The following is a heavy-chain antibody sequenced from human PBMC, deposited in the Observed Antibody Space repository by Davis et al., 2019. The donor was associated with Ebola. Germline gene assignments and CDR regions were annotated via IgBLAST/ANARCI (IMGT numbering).Heavy chain of an antibody. V-gene: IGHV3-74*01. CDR2: INGDGSTT. CDR3: ARALAGNYFDF. CDR1: GFTFSTFW. D-gene: IGHD6-13*01. J-gene: IGHJ4*02. Sequence: GESLKISCAASGFTFSTFWMHWVRQAPGKGLVWVSRINGDGSTTSYADSVKGRFTISRDNAKNTLYLQMDSLTAEDTAVYYCARALAGNYFDFWGQGTLVTVSS.